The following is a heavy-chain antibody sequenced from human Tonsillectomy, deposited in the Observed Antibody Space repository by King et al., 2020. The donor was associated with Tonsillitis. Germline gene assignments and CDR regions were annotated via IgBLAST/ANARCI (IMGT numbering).Heavy chain of an antibody. CDR1: GDSFTSYW. CDR3: ARSRGSSWANFDY. D-gene: IGHD6-13*01. V-gene: IGHV5-51*01. J-gene: IGHJ4*02. Sequence: VQLVEAGAEVKKPGESLKSSCKGSGDSFTSYWIGCVRQMPGKSMEWMGIIYPGDSDTRYSPSFQGQVTISADKSISTAYLQWSSLKASDTAIYYCARSRGSSWANFDYWGQGTLVTVSS. CDR2: IYPGDSDT.